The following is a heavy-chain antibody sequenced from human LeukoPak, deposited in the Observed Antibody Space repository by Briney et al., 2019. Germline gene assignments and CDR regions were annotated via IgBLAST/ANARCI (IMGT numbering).Heavy chain of an antibody. V-gene: IGHV4-34*01. CDR1: GGSFSGYY. D-gene: IGHD2-2*01. J-gene: IGHJ6*02. CDR3: ARLPSVSYCSSTSCYAWGYYYYYGMDV. Sequence: SETLSLTCAVCGGSFSGYYWSWIRQPPGKGLEWIGEINHSGSTNYNPSLKSRVTISADTSKNQFSLKLSSVTAADTAVYYCARLPSVSYCSSTSCYAWGYYYYYGMDVWGQGTTVTVSS. CDR2: INHSGST.